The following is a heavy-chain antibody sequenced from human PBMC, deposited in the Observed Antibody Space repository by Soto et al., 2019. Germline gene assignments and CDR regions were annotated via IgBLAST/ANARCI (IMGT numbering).Heavy chain of an antibody. D-gene: IGHD3-10*01. J-gene: IGHJ4*02. Sequence: QVQLVQSGAEVKKPGSSVKVSCKASGGTFSSYTISWVRQAPGQGLEWMGRIIPILGIANYAQKFQGRVTITADKSTSTAYMELSSLRSEDTAVYYCARQELGGGLDYWGQGTLVTVSS. CDR2: IIPILGIA. CDR3: ARQELGGGLDY. CDR1: GGTFSSYT. V-gene: IGHV1-69*02.